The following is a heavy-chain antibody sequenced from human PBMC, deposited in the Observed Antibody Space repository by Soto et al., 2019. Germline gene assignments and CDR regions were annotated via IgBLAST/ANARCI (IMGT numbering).Heavy chain of an antibody. Sequence: QVQLVQSGAEVKKPGSSVKVSCKASGGTFSSYAISWVRQAPGQGLEWMGGIIPIFGTATYAQKFQGRVPITADESTRTAYMELSSLRAEDTAVYYCAREYSSSWYGGANWFDPWGQGTLVTVSS. CDR3: AREYSSSWYGGANWFDP. CDR1: GGTFSSYA. CDR2: IIPIFGTA. V-gene: IGHV1-69*12. J-gene: IGHJ5*02. D-gene: IGHD6-13*01.